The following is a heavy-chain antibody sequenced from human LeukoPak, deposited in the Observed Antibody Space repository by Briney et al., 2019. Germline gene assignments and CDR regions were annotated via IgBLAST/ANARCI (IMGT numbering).Heavy chain of an antibody. J-gene: IGHJ4*02. Sequence: PGGSLRLSCAASGFIFTNYDMNWVRQAPGKGLEWVAFIRYDGSDKYYADSVKGRFTISRDNSKNTLYLQMNSLRAEDTAVYYCARDLGSSEGYWGQGTLVTVSS. CDR3: ARDLGSSEGY. V-gene: IGHV3-30*02. CDR1: GFIFTNYD. CDR2: IRYDGSDK. D-gene: IGHD6-13*01.